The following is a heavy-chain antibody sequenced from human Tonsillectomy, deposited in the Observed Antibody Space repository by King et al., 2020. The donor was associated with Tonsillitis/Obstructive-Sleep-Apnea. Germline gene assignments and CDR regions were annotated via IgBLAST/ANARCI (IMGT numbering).Heavy chain of an antibody. CDR3: APLGGPPDY. CDR2: IYYSGST. J-gene: IGHJ4*02. D-gene: IGHD1-26*01. Sequence: LQLQESGPGLVKPSETLSLTCTVSGGSISSRSYYWGCIRQPPGKGLEWIGSIYYSGSTYYHPYLKSRVTISVATSKNQFSLKLSSVSAADTAVYYCAPLGGPPDYWGQGTLVTVSS. V-gene: IGHV4-39*01. CDR1: GGSISSRSYY.